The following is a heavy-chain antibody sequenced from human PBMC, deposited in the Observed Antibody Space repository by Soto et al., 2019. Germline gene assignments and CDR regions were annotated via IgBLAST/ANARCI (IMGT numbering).Heavy chain of an antibody. Sequence: GSLRLSCSASGFTFSSYAMHWVRQAPGKGLEYVSGVRGNGDPPFYADSVKGRFTISRDNSKNTLYLQMSSLSADDTAVYYCVKSRGGNNFDFFDWGQGALVTSPQ. CDR2: VRGNGDPP. J-gene: IGHJ4*02. D-gene: IGHD5-12*01. V-gene: IGHV3-64D*06. CDR3: VKSRGGNNFDFFD. CDR1: GFTFSSYA.